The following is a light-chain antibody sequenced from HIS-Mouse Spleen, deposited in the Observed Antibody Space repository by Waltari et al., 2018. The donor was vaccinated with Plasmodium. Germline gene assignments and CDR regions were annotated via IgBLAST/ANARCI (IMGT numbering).Light chain of an antibody. CDR1: QSVSSSY. J-gene: IGKJ2*01. Sequence: EIVLTQSQGPLSLSPGERATLSCRASQSVSSSYLAWYQQKPGQAPRLLSYGASSRATGIPDRFSGSGSGTDFTLTISRLEPEDFAVYYCQQYGSSPYTFGQGTKLEIK. V-gene: IGKV3-20*01. CDR3: QQYGSSPYT. CDR2: GAS.